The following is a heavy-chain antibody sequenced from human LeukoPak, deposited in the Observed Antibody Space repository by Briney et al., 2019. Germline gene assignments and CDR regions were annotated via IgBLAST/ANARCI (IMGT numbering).Heavy chain of an antibody. D-gene: IGHD3-10*02. CDR1: GFTFSSYW. Sequence: PGGSLRLSCAASGFTFSSYWMSWVRQAPGKGLEWVANIKQDGSEKYYVDSVKGRFTISRDNAKNSLYLQMNSLRAEDTAVYYCARGNYYVPTGAFDIWGQGTMVTVSS. CDR3: ARGNYYVPTGAFDI. J-gene: IGHJ3*02. V-gene: IGHV3-7*01. CDR2: IKQDGSEK.